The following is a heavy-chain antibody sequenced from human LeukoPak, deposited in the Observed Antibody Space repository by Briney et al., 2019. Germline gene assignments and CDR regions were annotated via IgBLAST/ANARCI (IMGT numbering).Heavy chain of an antibody. CDR1: GFTVSSNY. V-gene: IGHV3-53*01. CDR3: ARSAYYYDSSGFYYFDY. Sequence: PGGSLRLSCAASGFTVSSNYMNWVRQAPGKGLEWVSVIYSGGSTYYADSVKGRFTISRDNSKNTLYLQMNSLRAEDTAVYYCARSAYYYDSSGFYYFDYWGQGTLVTVSS. D-gene: IGHD3-22*01. J-gene: IGHJ4*02. CDR2: IYSGGST.